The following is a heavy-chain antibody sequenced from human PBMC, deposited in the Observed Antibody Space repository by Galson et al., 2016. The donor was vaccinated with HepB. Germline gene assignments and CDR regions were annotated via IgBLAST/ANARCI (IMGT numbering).Heavy chain of an antibody. CDR1: GYTFTNFG. D-gene: IGHD3-16*02. V-gene: IGHV1-18*01. CDR2: ISGYNGNT. CDR3: ARDHEKYDYVWGHYRSLNC. Sequence: SVKVSCKASGYTFTNFGITWVRQAPGLGLEWLGWISGYNGNTNYAQKVQGRVTMTTDTSTSTAYMELRSLRSDDTAVYYCARDHEKYDYVWGHYRSLNCWGQGTLVTVSS. J-gene: IGHJ4*02.